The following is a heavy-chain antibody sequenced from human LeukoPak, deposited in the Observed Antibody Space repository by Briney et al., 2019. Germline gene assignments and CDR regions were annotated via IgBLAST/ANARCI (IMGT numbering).Heavy chain of an antibody. D-gene: IGHD3-22*01. V-gene: IGHV3-53*01. J-gene: IGHJ4*02. Sequence: GGSLRLSCAASGFTVSNNYMSWVRQAPGKGLEWVSLIYSGGSTYYEDSVRGRFTISRDNSKNTLYLQMNSLRADDTAVYYCASYSSLDYWGQGTLVTVSS. CDR1: GFTVSNNY. CDR2: IYSGGST. CDR3: ASYSSLDY.